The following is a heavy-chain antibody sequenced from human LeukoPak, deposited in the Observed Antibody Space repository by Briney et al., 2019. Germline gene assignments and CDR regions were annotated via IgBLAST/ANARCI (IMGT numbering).Heavy chain of an antibody. D-gene: IGHD2-15*01. Sequence: SVKVSCKASGYTFTSYDIHWVRQARGQGLEWMGRIIPILGTADYAQKFQGRVTISADKSTSTAYMELSSLRSEDTAVYYCARDGWMDVWGQGTTVTVSS. J-gene: IGHJ6*02. CDR1: GYTFTSYD. CDR2: IIPILGTA. CDR3: ARDGWMDV. V-gene: IGHV1-69*04.